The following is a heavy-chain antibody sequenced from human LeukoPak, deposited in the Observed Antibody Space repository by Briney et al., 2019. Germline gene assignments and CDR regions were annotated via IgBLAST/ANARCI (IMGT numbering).Heavy chain of an antibody. V-gene: IGHV3-23*01. J-gene: IGHJ4*02. CDR1: GFTFNNYA. D-gene: IGHD2-2*02. CDR3: AKQKTYTATYNYFDY. CDR2: IGGSGGGT. Sequence: GGSLRLSCSASGFTFNNYAMSWVRQAPGKGLEWVSGIGGSGGGTYYADSVKGRFTISRDNSKNTLYLQVNSLRAEDTAFYYCAKQKTYTATYNYFDYWGQGTLVAVSS.